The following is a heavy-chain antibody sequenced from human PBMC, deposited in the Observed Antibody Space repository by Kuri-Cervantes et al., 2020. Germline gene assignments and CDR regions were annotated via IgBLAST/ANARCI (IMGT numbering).Heavy chain of an antibody. CDR3: ATATLQKNAFDI. Sequence: ASGKVSCKASGYTFTSYGISWVRQAPGQGLEWMGWISAYNGNTNYAQKLQGRVTMTEDTSTDTAYMELSSLRSEDTAVYYCATATLQKNAFDIWGQGTMVTVSS. CDR1: GYTFTSYG. V-gene: IGHV1-18*01. D-gene: IGHD4-11*01. J-gene: IGHJ3*02. CDR2: ISAYNGNT.